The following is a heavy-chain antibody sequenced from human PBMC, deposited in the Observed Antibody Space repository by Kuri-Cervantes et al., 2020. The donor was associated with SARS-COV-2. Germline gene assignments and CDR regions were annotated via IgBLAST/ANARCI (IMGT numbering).Heavy chain of an antibody. Sequence: GESLKISCAASGFTFSSYWMSWVRQAPGKGLEWVANIKQDGSEKYYVDSVKGRFTISRDNAKNSLYLQMNSLRAEDTAVYYCARARGYCTNGVYYLWFDPWGQGTLVTVSS. V-gene: IGHV3-7*03. CDR3: ARARGYCTNGVYYLWFDP. J-gene: IGHJ5*02. D-gene: IGHD2-8*01. CDR2: IKQDGSEK. CDR1: GFTFSSYW.